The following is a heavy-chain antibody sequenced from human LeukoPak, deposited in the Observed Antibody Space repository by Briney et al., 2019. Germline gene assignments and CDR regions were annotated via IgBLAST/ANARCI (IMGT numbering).Heavy chain of an antibody. D-gene: IGHD2-2*01. Sequence: SETLSLTCAVYGGSFSGYYWNWIRQPPGKGLEWMGSIYYSGSTYYNPSLKSRVTISVDTSKNQFSLKLSSVTAADTAVYYCARDPRTDIVVVPAASVWGKGTTVTVSS. CDR1: GGSFSGYY. CDR3: ARDPRTDIVVVPAASV. CDR2: IYYSGST. J-gene: IGHJ6*04. V-gene: IGHV4-34*01.